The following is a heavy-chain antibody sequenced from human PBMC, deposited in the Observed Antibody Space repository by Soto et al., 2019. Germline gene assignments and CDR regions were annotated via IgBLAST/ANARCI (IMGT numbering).Heavy chain of an antibody. Sequence: QAQLVQSGAEVKKPGSSVKVSCKASGYTFTSYGISWVRQAPGQGLEWMGWISTYNGDTKYAQKLQGRVTMTTDTSTRTAYMERRSLRSDDTAMYYCTSGPSGDYWGQGTLITVSS. J-gene: IGHJ4*02. CDR1: GYTFTSYG. V-gene: IGHV1-18*01. CDR3: TSGPSGDY. CDR2: ISTYNGDT. D-gene: IGHD3-10*01.